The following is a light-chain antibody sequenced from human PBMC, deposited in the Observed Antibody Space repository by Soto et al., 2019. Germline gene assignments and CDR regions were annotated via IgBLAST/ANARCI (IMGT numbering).Light chain of an antibody. Sequence: QSVLTQPPSVSGAPGQRVTISCTGSSSNIGAGYDVHWYQQLPGTAPKLLIYGNINRPSGVPDRFSGPQSGTSASLAITGLQAEDETDYYCQSYDSSLIYVFGTGTKLTVL. CDR2: GNI. V-gene: IGLV1-40*01. CDR3: QSYDSSLIYV. CDR1: SSNIGAGYD. J-gene: IGLJ1*01.